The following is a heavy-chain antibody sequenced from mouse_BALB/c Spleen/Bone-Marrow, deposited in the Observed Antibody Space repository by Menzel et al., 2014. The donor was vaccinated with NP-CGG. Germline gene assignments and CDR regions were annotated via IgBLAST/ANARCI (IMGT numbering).Heavy chain of an antibody. Sequence: CGPELVKPGASVKMSCKASGYTFXSYVVHWVKQKPGQGLEWIGNINPYNDDTMYNEKFKGKATLTSDKSSSTAYMELSSLTSEDSAVYYCARSLYGYDWYFDVWGAGTTVTVSS. CDR2: INPYNDDT. D-gene: IGHD2-2*01. CDR3: ARSLYGYDWYFDV. CDR1: GYTFXSYV. V-gene: IGHV1-14*01. J-gene: IGHJ1*01.